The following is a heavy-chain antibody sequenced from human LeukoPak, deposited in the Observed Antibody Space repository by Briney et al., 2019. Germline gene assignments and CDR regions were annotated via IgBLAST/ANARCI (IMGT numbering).Heavy chain of an antibody. CDR3: AKGSAHYDSSGYYVFIPTAEYFQH. Sequence: GGSLRLSCAASGFTFNSYGMHWVRQAPGKGLEWVAVISYDGSNKYYADSVKGRFTISRDNSKNTLYLQMNSLRAEDTAVYYCAKGSAHYDSSGYYVFIPTAEYFQHWGQGTLVTVSS. CDR2: ISYDGSNK. V-gene: IGHV3-30*18. J-gene: IGHJ1*01. CDR1: GFTFNSYG. D-gene: IGHD3-22*01.